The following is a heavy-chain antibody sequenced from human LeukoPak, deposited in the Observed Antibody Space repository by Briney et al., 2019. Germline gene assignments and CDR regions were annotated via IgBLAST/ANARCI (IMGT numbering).Heavy chain of an antibody. V-gene: IGHV1-2*06. CDR3: ARVDYYNSSGYLY. CDR1: GYTFTGYY. Sequence: ASVKVSCKASGYTFTGYYMHWVRQAPGQGLEWMGRINPNSGGTNYAQKFRGRVTMTRDTSISTAYMELSGLRSDDTAIYYCARVDYYNSSGYLYWGQGTLVTVSS. J-gene: IGHJ4*02. CDR2: INPNSGGT. D-gene: IGHD3-22*01.